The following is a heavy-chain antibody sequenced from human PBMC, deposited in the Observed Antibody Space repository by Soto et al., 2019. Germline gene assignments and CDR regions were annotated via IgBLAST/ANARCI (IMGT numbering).Heavy chain of an antibody. CDR1: GFTFSSYA. Sequence: GGSLRLSCAASGFTFSSYAMSWVRQAPGKGLEWVSAISGSGGSTYYADSVKGRFTISRDNSKNTLYLQMNSLRAEDTAVYYCAKETPEGYSYGGRHYYYYGMDVWGQGTTVTVSS. CDR3: AKETPEGYSYGGRHYYYYGMDV. CDR2: ISGSGGST. J-gene: IGHJ6*02. D-gene: IGHD5-18*01. V-gene: IGHV3-23*01.